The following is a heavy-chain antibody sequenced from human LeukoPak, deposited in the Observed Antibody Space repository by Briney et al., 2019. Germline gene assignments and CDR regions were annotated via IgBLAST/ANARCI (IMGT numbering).Heavy chain of an antibody. CDR1: GGSFSGYY. D-gene: IGHD2-21*02. J-gene: IGHJ2*01. CDR2: INHSGST. Sequence: PSETLSLTCAVYGGSFSGYYWSWIRQPPGKGLEWTGEINHSGSTNYNPSLKSRVTISVDTSKNQFSLKLSSVTAADTAVYYCAREAWVTAISYWYFDLWGRGTLVTVSS. V-gene: IGHV4-34*01. CDR3: AREAWVTAISYWYFDL.